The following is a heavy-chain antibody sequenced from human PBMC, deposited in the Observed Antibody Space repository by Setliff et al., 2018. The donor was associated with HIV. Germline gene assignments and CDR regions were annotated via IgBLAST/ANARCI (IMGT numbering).Heavy chain of an antibody. CDR2: TYYRSKWYN. V-gene: IGHV6-1*01. CDR3: ARGALGRYSSSWEEYFQH. D-gene: IGHD6-13*01. J-gene: IGHJ1*01. CDR1: GDSVSSNSAA. Sequence: PSQTLSLHCAISGDSVSSNSAAWNWIRQSPSRGLEWLGKTYYRSKWYNDYAVSVKSRITINPDTSKNQFSLQLNSVTPEDTAVYYCARGALGRYSSSWEEYFQHWGQGTLVTVSS.